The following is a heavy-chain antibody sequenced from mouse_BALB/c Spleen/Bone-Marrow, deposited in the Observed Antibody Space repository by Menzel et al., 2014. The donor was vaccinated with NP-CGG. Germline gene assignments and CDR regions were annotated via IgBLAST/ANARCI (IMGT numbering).Heavy chain of an antibody. V-gene: IGHV2-5-1*01. CDR3: AKRGNYGYFDY. Sequence: QVQLQQSGPSLVQPSQSLSITCTVSGFSLTSYGVHWVRQSPGKGLEWLGVIWRGGSTDYNAAFMSRLSITKDNSKSQVFIKMNSLQADDTAIYYYAKRGNYGYFDYWGQGTTLTVSS. CDR1: GFSLTSYG. D-gene: IGHD2-1*01. CDR2: IWRGGST. J-gene: IGHJ2*01.